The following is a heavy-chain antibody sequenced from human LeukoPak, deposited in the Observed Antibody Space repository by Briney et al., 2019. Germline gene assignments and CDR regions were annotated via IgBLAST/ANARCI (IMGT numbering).Heavy chain of an antibody. V-gene: IGHV3-48*01. Sequence: PGGSLRLSCAASGFTFSSYSMNWVRQAPGKGLEWVSYISSRRNTIYYADSVKGRFTISRDNAKNSLYLQMNSLRAEDTAVYYCARDSGYSSGWYGGADYWGQGTLVTVSS. D-gene: IGHD6-19*01. CDR1: GFTFSSYS. J-gene: IGHJ4*02. CDR3: ARDSGYSSGWYGGADY. CDR2: ISSRRNTI.